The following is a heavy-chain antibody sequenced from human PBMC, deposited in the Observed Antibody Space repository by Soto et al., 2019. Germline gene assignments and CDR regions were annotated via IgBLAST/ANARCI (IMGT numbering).Heavy chain of an antibody. CDR3: ARDRSRTMVRGVITPHFDY. CDR2: IYTSGST. V-gene: IGHV4-4*07. Sequence: QVQLQESGPGLVKPSETLSLTCTVSGGSISSYYWSWIRQPAGKGLEWIGRIYTSGSTNYNPALKRRVTMSVDTSKNQFSLKLSSVTAADTAVYYCARDRSRTMVRGVITPHFDYWGQGTLVTVSS. D-gene: IGHD3-10*01. J-gene: IGHJ4*02. CDR1: GGSISSYY.